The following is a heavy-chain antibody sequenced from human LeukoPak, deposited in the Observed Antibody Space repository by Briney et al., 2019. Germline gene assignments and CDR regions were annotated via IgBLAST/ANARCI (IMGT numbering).Heavy chain of an antibody. V-gene: IGHV4-59*08. J-gene: IGHJ4*02. CDR3: ARHRPRTTWVFDY. CDR1: GGSISSYY. Sequence: SETLSLTCTVSGGSISSYYWTWIRQPPGKGLDWIGYIYYTGSTNYNPSRKSRLTISVDTSKKQFSLKLSSVTAADPAVYSCARHRPRTTWVFDYWGQGTLVTVSS. CDR2: IYYTGST. D-gene: IGHD1-7*01.